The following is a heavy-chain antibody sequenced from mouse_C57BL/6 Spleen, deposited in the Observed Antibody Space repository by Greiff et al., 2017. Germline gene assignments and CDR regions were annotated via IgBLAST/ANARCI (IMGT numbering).Heavy chain of an antibody. J-gene: IGHJ2*01. Sequence: EVQLVESGGGLVKPGGSLKLSCAASGFTFSSYAMSWVRQTPEKRLEWVATISDGGSYTYYPDNVKGRFTISRDNAKNNLYLQMSHLKSEDTAMYYCARRVYYGSDGYYFDYWGQGTTLTVSS. CDR1: GFTFSSYA. D-gene: IGHD1-1*01. V-gene: IGHV5-4*01. CDR3: ARRVYYGSDGYYFDY. CDR2: ISDGGSYT.